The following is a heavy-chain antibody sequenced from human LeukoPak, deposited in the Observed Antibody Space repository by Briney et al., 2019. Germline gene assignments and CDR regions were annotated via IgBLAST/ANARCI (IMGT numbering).Heavy chain of an antibody. Sequence: GGSLRLSCAASGFTLSSYAMSWVRQAPGKGLEWVSAISGSGGSTYYADSVKGRFTISRDNSKNTLYLQMNSLRAEDTAIYYCAKDAGYGGKSYFDYWGQGILVTVSS. J-gene: IGHJ4*02. V-gene: IGHV3-23*01. CDR2: ISGSGGST. D-gene: IGHD4-23*01. CDR1: GFTLSSYA. CDR3: AKDAGYGGKSYFDY.